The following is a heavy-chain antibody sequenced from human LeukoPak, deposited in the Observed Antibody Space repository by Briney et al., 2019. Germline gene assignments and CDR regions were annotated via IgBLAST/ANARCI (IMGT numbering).Heavy chain of an antibody. CDR2: IYYRGST. Sequence: SETLSLTCTVSGGSISSYYWSWIRQPPGKGLEWIGCIYYRGSTNYNPSLKSRVTISVDTSKNQFSLKLSSVTAADTAVYYCARDSSGPLYYFDYWGQGTLVTVSS. V-gene: IGHV4-59*01. CDR3: ARDSSGPLYYFDY. CDR1: GGSISSYY. J-gene: IGHJ4*02. D-gene: IGHD3-22*01.